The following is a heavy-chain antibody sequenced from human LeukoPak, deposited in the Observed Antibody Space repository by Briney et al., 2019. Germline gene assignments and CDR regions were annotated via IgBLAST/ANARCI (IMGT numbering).Heavy chain of an antibody. CDR2: ISSSSSTI. CDR1: GFTFSSYS. CDR3: AREGGSYSDAFDI. Sequence: GGSLRLSCAASGFTFSSYSMNWVRQAPGKGLEWVSYISSSSSTIYYADSVKGRFTISRDNAKNSLYLQMNSLRAEDTAVYYCAREGGSYSDAFDIWGQGTMVTVSS. V-gene: IGHV3-48*01. J-gene: IGHJ3*02. D-gene: IGHD1-26*01.